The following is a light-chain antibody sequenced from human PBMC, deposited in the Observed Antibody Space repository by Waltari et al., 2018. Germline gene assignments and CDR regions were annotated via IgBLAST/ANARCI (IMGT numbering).Light chain of an antibody. CDR2: AAS. CDR3: LHQHSFPRT. CDR1: QDINNY. J-gene: IGKJ1*01. V-gene: IGKV1-17*03. Sequence: DIQMTQSPSAMSASVGDRVTITCRASQDINNYLAWFQQKPGQAPQRLIYAASNLQSGVPSRFRGGGSGTEFTLIISSLQPEDFATYCCLHQHSFPRTFGQGTKVEI.